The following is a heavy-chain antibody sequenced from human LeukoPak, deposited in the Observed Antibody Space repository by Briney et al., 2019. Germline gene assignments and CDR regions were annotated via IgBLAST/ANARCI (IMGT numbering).Heavy chain of an antibody. V-gene: IGHV4-59*01. CDR3: ARGYGGNFDY. D-gene: IGHD4-23*01. CDR1: GGSISSYY. J-gene: IGHJ4*02. Sequence: PSETLSLTCTVSGGSISSYYWSWIRQPPGKGLEWIGHIYYSGSTNYNPSLKSRVTISVDTSKNQFSLKLSSVTAADTAVYYCARGYGGNFDYWGQGTLVTVSS. CDR2: IYYSGST.